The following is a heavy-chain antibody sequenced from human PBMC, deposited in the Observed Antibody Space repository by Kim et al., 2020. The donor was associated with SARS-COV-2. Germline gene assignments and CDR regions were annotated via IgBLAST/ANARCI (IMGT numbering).Heavy chain of an antibody. CDR1: GGSFSGYY. V-gene: IGHV4-34*01. CDR3: ARGRAYGNDY. CDR2: INHSGST. Sequence: SETLSLTCAVYGGSFSGYYWSWIRQPPGKGLEWIGEINHSGSTNYNPSLKSRITISVDTSKNQFSRKLSSVTAADTAVYDCARGRAYGNDYWGQGTLVTVSS. D-gene: IGHD4-17*01. J-gene: IGHJ4*02.